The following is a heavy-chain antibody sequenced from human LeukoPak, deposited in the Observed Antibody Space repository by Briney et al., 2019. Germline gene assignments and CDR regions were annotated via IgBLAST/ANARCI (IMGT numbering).Heavy chain of an antibody. J-gene: IGHJ5*02. CDR1: GFTFSSYE. D-gene: IGHD3-10*01. CDR2: ISSSGSTI. CDR3: ARDRYSTLGDMVRGAFDP. Sequence: GGSLRLSCAASGFTFSSYEMNWVRQAPGKGLEWGSYISSSGSTIYYADSVKGRFTISRDNAKNSLYLQMNSLRAEDTAVYYCARDRYSTLGDMVRGAFDPWGQGTLVTVSS. V-gene: IGHV3-48*03.